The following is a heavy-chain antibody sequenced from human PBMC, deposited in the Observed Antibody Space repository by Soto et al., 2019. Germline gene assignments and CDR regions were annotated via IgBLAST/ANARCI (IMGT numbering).Heavy chain of an antibody. CDR3: ATVRGSETYYYDSRGYYG. CDR1: GFTFSDYY. CDR2: ISSRSSYT. V-gene: IGHV3-11*06. D-gene: IGHD3-22*01. J-gene: IGHJ4*02. Sequence: VGSLRLSCGASGFTFSDYYMSWIRQAPGKGLEWVSCISSRSSYTNYADSVKGRFTISRDNAKNSLYLQMNSLRAEDTAAYYCATVRGSETYYYDSRGYYGWGQGTPVTVSS.